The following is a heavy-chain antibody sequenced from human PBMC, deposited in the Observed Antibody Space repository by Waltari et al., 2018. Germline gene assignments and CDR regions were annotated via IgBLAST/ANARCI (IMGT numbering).Heavy chain of an antibody. CDR2: GQRSVRT. V-gene: IGHV4-4*02. CDR1: W. D-gene: IGHD2-15*01. J-gene: IGHJ4*02. CDR3: ARDLGRGLFLDS. Sequence: WGCWVGQSPEKGREWMGQGQRSVRTNYNPSFASRAIVSLDTSMNQFSLRILSATAADTAVYYCARDLGRGLFLDSWGQGTLVTVSP.